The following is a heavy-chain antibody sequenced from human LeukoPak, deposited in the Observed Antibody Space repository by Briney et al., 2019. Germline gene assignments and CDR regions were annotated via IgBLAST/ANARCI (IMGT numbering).Heavy chain of an antibody. J-gene: IGHJ4*02. D-gene: IGHD4-17*01. CDR3: ARVLKDYGDLDY. CDR1: GFTFSSYS. Sequence: PGGSLRLSCAASGFTFSSYSMNWVRQAPGKGLEWVSSISSSSSYIYYADSVKGRFTISRDNSKNTLYLQMNSLRAEDTAVYYCARVLKDYGDLDYWGQGTLVTVSS. CDR2: ISSSSSYI. V-gene: IGHV3-21*04.